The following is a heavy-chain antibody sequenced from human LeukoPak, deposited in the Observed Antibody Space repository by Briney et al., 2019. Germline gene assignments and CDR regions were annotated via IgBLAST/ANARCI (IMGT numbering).Heavy chain of an antibody. V-gene: IGHV3-23*01. CDR3: AKSPNWGRVDY. CDR1: GFTFSNYA. D-gene: IGHD7-27*01. J-gene: IGHJ4*02. Sequence: GGSLRLSCAASGFTFSNYAMSWVRQAPGKGLEWVSAISGSGGNTYYADSVKGRFTISRDNSKNTLYLQMNSLRAEDTAVYYCAKSPNWGRVDYWGQGTLVTVSS. CDR2: ISGSGGNT.